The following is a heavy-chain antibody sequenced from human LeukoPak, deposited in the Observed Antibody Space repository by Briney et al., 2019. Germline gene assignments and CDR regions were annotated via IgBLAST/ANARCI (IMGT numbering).Heavy chain of an antibody. J-gene: IGHJ4*02. V-gene: IGHV3-23*01. D-gene: IGHD2-15*01. CDR2: ITGSGGDA. CDR1: GFTFSSYA. Sequence: PGGSLRLSCAASGFTFSSYAMNWVRQAPGKGLEWVSSITGSGGDAYHADSVKGRFTISRDNSKNTLDLQMNSLRAEDTAVYYCAKGLKGCSGSSCYYFFDFWGQGALITVSS. CDR3: AKGLKGCSGSSCYYFFDF.